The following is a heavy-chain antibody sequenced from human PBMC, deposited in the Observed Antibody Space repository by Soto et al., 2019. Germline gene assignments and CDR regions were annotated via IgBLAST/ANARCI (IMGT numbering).Heavy chain of an antibody. CDR2: IIPIFGTA. D-gene: IGHD1-26*01. J-gene: IGHJ6*02. CDR3: ARSVGATTGAYYYYYYGMDV. V-gene: IGHV1-69*01. CDR1: GGTFSSYA. Sequence: QVQLVQSGAEVKKPGSSVKVSCKASGGTFSSYAISWVRQAPGQGLEWMGGIIPIFGTANYAQKFQGRVTITADESTSIAYMELSSLRSEDTAVYYCARSVGATTGAYYYYYYGMDVWGQGTTVTVSS.